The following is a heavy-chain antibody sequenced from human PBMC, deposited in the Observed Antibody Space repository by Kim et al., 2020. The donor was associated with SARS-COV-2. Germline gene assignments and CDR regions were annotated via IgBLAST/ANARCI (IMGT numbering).Heavy chain of an antibody. V-gene: IGHV3-33*01. CDR2: IWYDGSNK. D-gene: IGHD4-17*01. Sequence: GGSLRLSCAASGFTFSSYGMHWVRQAPGKGLEWVAVIWYDGSNKYYADSVKGRFTISRDNSKNTLYLQMNSLRAEDTAVYYCARAADYGDYFDYWGQGTLVTVSS. J-gene: IGHJ4*02. CDR1: GFTFSSYG. CDR3: ARAADYGDYFDY.